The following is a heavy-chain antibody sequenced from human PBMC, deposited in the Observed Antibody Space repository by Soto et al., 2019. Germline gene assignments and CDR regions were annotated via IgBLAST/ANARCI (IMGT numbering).Heavy chain of an antibody. CDR2: IIPIFGTA. V-gene: IGHV1-69*13. CDR1: GGTFSSYA. D-gene: IGHD3-3*01. J-gene: IGHJ5*02. CDR3: ARDHGARYYDFWSGNGFDP. Sequence: ASVKVSCKASGGTFSSYAISWVRQAPGQGLEWMGGIIPIFGTANYAQKFQGRVTITADESTSTAYMELSSLRSEDTAVYYCARDHGARYYDFWSGNGFDPWGQGTLVTVS.